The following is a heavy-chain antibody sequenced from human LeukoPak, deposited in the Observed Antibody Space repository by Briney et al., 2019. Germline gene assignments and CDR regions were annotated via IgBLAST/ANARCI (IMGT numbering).Heavy chain of an antibody. V-gene: IGHV1-8*01. Sequence: ASVKVSCKASGYTFTSYDINWVRQATGQGLEWMGWMNPDSGNTGYAQKFQGRVTMTRNTSTSTAYMELSSLRSEDTAVYYCARAEYSSSSSQRVAFDIWGQGTMVTVSS. CDR3: ARAEYSSSSSQRVAFDI. D-gene: IGHD6-6*01. J-gene: IGHJ3*02. CDR2: MNPDSGNT. CDR1: GYTFTSYD.